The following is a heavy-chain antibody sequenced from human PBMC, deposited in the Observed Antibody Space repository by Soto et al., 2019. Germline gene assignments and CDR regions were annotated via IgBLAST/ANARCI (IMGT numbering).Heavy chain of an antibody. V-gene: IGHV1-18*01. CDR2: ISVYNGNT. CDR3: TRESGGATHFDYFDY. Sequence: QVQMVQSGAEVKEPGASVKVSCKASGYSFSSHGLSWVRQAPGQGLEWMGWISVYNGNTKYAQKFQDRGTLTRDTSTSTAYMELRSQRSDDTAVYFCTRESGGATHFDYFDYWGQGTLVTVSS. D-gene: IGHD3-10*01. J-gene: IGHJ4*02. CDR1: GYSFSSHG.